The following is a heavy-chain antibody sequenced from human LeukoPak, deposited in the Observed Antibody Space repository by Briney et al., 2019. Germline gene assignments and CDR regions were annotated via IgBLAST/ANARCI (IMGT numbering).Heavy chain of an antibody. J-gene: IGHJ5*02. CDR3: ARDRPGRYCSRTSCYTASPFDP. V-gene: IGHV1-46*01. CDR2: INPSGGST. Sequence: ASVKVSCKASGYTFTSYYMHWVRQAPGQGLEWMGIINPSGGSTSYAQKFQGRVTMTRDTSTSTVYMELSSLRSEDTAVYYCARDRPGRYCSRTSCYTASPFDPWGQGTLVTVSS. CDR1: GYTFTSYY. D-gene: IGHD2-2*02.